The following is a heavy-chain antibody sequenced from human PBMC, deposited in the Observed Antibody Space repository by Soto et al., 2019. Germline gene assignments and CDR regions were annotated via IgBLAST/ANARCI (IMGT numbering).Heavy chain of an antibody. J-gene: IGHJ5*02. Sequence: GESLKISCKGSGYTFTNYWIGWVRQMPGKGLEWMGIIYPDDSSTRYSPSFQGQVTISADKSISTAYLQWSSLEASDTATYYCARQYCASINCYTKVGWLDPWGQGTLVTVSS. V-gene: IGHV5-51*01. D-gene: IGHD2-2*02. CDR2: IYPDDSST. CDR3: ARQYCASINCYTKVGWLDP. CDR1: GYTFTNYW.